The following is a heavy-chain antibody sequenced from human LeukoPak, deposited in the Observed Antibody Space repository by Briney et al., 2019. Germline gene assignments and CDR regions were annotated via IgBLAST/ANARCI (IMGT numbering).Heavy chain of an antibody. J-gene: IGHJ4*02. D-gene: IGHD4-17*01. Sequence: GGSLRLSCAASGFTFSSYWMHWVRQAPGKGLEWLSYISSSGSTKYHADSVKGRFTISRDNAKNSLYLQMNSLRAEDTAVYYCARQGDYDLDYWGQGTLVTVSS. V-gene: IGHV3-48*04. CDR3: ARQGDYDLDY. CDR1: GFTFSSYW. CDR2: ISSSGSTK.